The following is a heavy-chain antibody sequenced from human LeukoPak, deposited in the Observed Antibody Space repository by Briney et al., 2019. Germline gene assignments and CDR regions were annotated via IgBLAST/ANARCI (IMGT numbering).Heavy chain of an antibody. CDR3: AREAWGLLNWFDP. D-gene: IGHD7-27*01. CDR2: IYYSGST. CDR1: GGSISSYY. J-gene: IGHJ5*02. Sequence: SETLSLTCTVSGGSISSYYWSWIRQPPGKGLEWIGYIYYSGSTNYNPSLKSRVTISVDTSKNQFSLKLSSVTAADTAVYYCAREAWGLLNWFDPWGQGTLVTVSS. V-gene: IGHV4-59*12.